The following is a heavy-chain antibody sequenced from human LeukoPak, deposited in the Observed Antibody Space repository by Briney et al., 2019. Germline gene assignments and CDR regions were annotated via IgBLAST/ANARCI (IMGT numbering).Heavy chain of an antibody. CDR3: ARGATYAYYQDY. CDR2: IKYDASST. V-gene: IGHV3-74*01. CDR1: GFTFSSHW. Sequence: GGSLRLSCADSGFTFSSHWMHWVRHAPGKGLVWVSRIKYDASSTSYADSVKGRFTISRDNAKNTLYLQMNSLRAEDTAVYYCARGATYAYYQDYWGQGTLVTVSS. J-gene: IGHJ4*02. D-gene: IGHD1-26*01.